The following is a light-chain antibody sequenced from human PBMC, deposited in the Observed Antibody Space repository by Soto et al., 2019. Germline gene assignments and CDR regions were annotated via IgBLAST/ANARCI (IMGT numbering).Light chain of an antibody. CDR2: DAS. CDR3: QQDGSLPFT. CDR1: QSVSSSY. V-gene: IGKV3D-20*01. Sequence: EIVLTQSPATLSLSPGERATLSCRARQSVSSSYLAWYQQKPGLAPRLLIYDASSRATGIPARFSGSGSGTDFTLTISRLEPEDFAVYYCQQDGSLPFTFGQGTRLEIK. J-gene: IGKJ5*01.